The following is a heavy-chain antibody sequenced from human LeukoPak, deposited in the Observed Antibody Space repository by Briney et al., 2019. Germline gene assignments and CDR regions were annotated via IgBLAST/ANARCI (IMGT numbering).Heavy chain of an antibody. D-gene: IGHD3-3*01. CDR1: GYTFTSYG. CDR2: ISAYNGNT. CDR3: ANSHYTLYYFDY. V-gene: IGHV1-18*01. Sequence: ASVKVSCKASGYTFTSYGISWVRQAPGQGLEWMGWISAYNGNTNYAQKLQGRVTMTTDTSTSTAYMELRSLRSDDTAVYYCANSHYTLYYFDYWGQGTLVTVSS. J-gene: IGHJ4*02.